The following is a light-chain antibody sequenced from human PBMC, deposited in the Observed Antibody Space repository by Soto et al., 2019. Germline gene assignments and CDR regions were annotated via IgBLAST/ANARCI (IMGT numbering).Light chain of an antibody. CDR2: RHN. J-gene: IGLJ1*01. V-gene: IGLV1-47*01. Sequence: QSVLTQPPSSSGTPGQRVTISGSGRNSNIGSNYVYWYQQLPGTAPKHLLYRHNQRPSGVPDRFSGSRSGSSASLAITGLQDEDEADYYCQSYDSSLTGSVFGTGTKVTVL. CDR3: QSYDSSLTGSV. CDR1: NSNIGSNY.